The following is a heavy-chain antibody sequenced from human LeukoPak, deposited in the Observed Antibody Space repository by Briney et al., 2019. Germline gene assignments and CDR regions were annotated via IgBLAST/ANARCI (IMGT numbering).Heavy chain of an antibody. CDR2: ISSDGATT. Sequence: PGGSLRLSCAASGSTVSTYWVHWVRQVPGKGLVRVSGISSDGATTHYADSVKGRFTISRDNAKNTLYLQMNSLRVEDTAVYYCARGSGFGVWGQGTLVTVSS. D-gene: IGHD3-9*01. V-gene: IGHV3-74*01. CDR1: GSTVSTYW. J-gene: IGHJ4*02. CDR3: ARGSGFGV.